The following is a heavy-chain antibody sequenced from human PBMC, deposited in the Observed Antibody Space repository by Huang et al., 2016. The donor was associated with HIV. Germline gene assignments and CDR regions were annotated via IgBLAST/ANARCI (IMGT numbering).Heavy chain of an antibody. D-gene: IGHD3-22*01. Sequence: QVQLVQSGAEVKKPGSSVKVSCTASGGTFSSYAFSWVRQAPGQGLEWMGGIIHMFGTANYAQKFQGRVTIIADESTSTAYMELSSLRSEDTAVYSCASSGYYYISYYYMDVWGKGTTVTVSS. CDR2: IIHMFGTA. V-gene: IGHV1-69*13. CDR3: ASSGYYYISYYYMDV. J-gene: IGHJ6*03. CDR1: GGTFSSYA.